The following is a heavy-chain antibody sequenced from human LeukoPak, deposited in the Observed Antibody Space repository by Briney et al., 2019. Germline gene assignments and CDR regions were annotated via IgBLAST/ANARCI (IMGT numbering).Heavy chain of an antibody. CDR2: ISAYNGNT. CDR3: ARVSSYGDGSYGMDV. J-gene: IGHJ6*02. Sequence: GASVKVSCKASGYTFTSYGISWVRQAPGQGLEWMGWISAYNGNTNYAQKLQGRVTMTTDTSTSTAYMELRSLRSDDTAVYYCARVSSYGDGSYGMDVWGQGTTVTVSS. D-gene: IGHD4-17*01. CDR1: GYTFTSYG. V-gene: IGHV1-18*01.